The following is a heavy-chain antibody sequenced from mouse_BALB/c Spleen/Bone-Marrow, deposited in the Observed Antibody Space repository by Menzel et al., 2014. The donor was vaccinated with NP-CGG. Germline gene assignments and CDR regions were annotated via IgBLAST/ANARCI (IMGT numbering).Heavy chain of an antibody. CDR3: ARDYYGSSLDY. D-gene: IGHD1-1*01. V-gene: IGHV1-82*01. J-gene: IGHJ2*01. CDR1: GYAFXSSW. Sequence: QVQLKDSGPELVKPGASVKISCKASGYAFXSSWMNWVKQRPGQGLEWIGRIYPGDGDTNYNGKFKGKATLTADKSSSTAYMQLSSLTSVDSAVYFCARDYYGSSLDYWGQGTTLTVSS. CDR2: IYPGDGDT.